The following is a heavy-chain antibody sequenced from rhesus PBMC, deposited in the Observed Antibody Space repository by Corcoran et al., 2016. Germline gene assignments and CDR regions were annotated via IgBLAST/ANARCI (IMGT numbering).Heavy chain of an antibody. CDR1: GGSISGSY. CDR3: ARAAKWVQN. D-gene: IGHD5-24*01. J-gene: IGHJ4*01. V-gene: IGHV4S5*01. CDR2: IGGSCRSP. Sequence: QVQLEESGPGLVKPSETLSLTCAVSGGSISGSYWNWIRQPPGRGLEWIGYIGGSCRSPDPNPSPKRRVHISPDTPKNQLYLGLSSGFAGDQAVYYCARAAKWVQNWGQGVLVTVSS.